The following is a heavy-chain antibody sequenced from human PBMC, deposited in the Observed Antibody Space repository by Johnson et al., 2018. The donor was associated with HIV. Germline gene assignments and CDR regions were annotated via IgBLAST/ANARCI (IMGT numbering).Heavy chain of an antibody. V-gene: IGHV3-30*18. CDR1: GFTFSDYG. J-gene: IGHJ3*02. CDR2: ISYDGSNK. CDR3: AKDYEWFGEFVDAFDI. D-gene: IGHD3-10*01. Sequence: QMLLVESGGGVVQPGGSLRLSCAASGFTFSDYGMHWVRQAPGKGLEWVAVISYDGSNKYFADSVKGRFTISRDKSKNTLYLQMNSLRAEDTAVYYCAKDYEWFGEFVDAFDIWGQGTMVTVSS.